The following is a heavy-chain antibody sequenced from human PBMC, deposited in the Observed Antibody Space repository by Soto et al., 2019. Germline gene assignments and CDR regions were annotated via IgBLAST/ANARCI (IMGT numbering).Heavy chain of an antibody. D-gene: IGHD6-6*01. CDR3: ARKGQLGTPAYYYYGMDV. Sequence: EVQLVESGGGLVQPGGSLRLSCAASGFTFSSYDMHWVRQATGKGLEWVSTIGTAGDTYYPGSVKGRFTISRENAKNSLYLQMNILRAEDTAVYYCARKGQLGTPAYYYYGMDVWGQGTTVTVSS. J-gene: IGHJ6*02. V-gene: IGHV3-13*01. CDR1: GFTFSSYD. CDR2: IGTAGDT.